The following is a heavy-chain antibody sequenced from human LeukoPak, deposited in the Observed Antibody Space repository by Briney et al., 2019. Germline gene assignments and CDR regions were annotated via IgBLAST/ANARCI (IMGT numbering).Heavy chain of an antibody. CDR3: ARGTYRLPYYFDY. CDR1: GFTFSTYG. CDR2: IPSGGGT. V-gene: IGHV3-21*01. Sequence: PGGSLRLSCAASGFTFSTYGMSWVRQAPGKGLQWVSTIPSGGGTYYADSVKGRFTISRDNAKNSLYLQMNSLRAEDTAVYYCARGTYRLPYYFDYWGQGTLVTVSS. J-gene: IGHJ4*02. D-gene: IGHD3-16*01.